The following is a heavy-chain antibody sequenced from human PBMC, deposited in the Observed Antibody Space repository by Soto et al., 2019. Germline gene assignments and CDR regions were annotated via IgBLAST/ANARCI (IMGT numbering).Heavy chain of an antibody. V-gene: IGHV3-30-3*01. CDR1: EFTFSSYA. Sequence: QVQLVESGGGVVHPERSLRLSCSASEFTFSSYAMHWVRQAPGKGLEWVAGISYDGGHKFYGDSVRGRFTISRDSSKTTVFLQMNSLRPEDTAAYYCARVKTDYSNPRGPFFFYGMDVWGQGPTVTVSS. CDR2: ISYDGGHK. J-gene: IGHJ6*02. CDR3: ARVKTDYSNPRGPFFFYGMDV. D-gene: IGHD4-4*01.